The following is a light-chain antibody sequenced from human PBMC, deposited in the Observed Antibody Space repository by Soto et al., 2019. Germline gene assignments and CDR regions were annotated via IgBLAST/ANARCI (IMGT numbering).Light chain of an antibody. CDR1: QSISSW. CDR2: GAS. CDR3: QQYNNWPFS. Sequence: MTQSPSTLSASVGDRVTITCRASQSISSWLAWYQQKPGRALRLLIDGASTRATGVPSRFSGTGSETDFTLTISGLQSEDSAIYFCQQYNNWPFSFGPGTRLEIK. V-gene: IGKV3-15*01. J-gene: IGKJ5*01.